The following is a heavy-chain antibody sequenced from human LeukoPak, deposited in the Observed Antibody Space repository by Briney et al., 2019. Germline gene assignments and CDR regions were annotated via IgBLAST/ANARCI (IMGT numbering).Heavy chain of an antibody. J-gene: IGHJ4*02. Sequence: GGSLRLSCAASGFTLSSYAMSWVRQAPGKWLEWVSAISGSGGSTYYADSVKGRFTISRDNSKNTLYLQMNSLRAEDTAVYYCAKASSGWSTKPHNFDYRGQGTLVTVPS. D-gene: IGHD6-19*01. CDR1: GFTLSSYA. CDR2: ISGSGGST. V-gene: IGHV3-23*01. CDR3: AKASSGWSTKPHNFDY.